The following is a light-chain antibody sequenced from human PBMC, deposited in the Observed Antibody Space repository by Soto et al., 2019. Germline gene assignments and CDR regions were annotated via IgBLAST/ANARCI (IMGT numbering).Light chain of an antibody. V-gene: IGKV2-28*01. CDR2: LCS. J-gene: IGKJ5*01. CDR1: QSLLHSNGYNY. CDR3: MQGLQTRA. Sequence: DIVMTQSPLSLPVTPGEPASISCRSSQSLLHSNGYNYLDWYLQKPGQSPQLLIYLCSNRASGVPDRFSGSGSGTDFTLKISRVEAEDVGVYYCMQGLQTRAFGQGTRLEIK.